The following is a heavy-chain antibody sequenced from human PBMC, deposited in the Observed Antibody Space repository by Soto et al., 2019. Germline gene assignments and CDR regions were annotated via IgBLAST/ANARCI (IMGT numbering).Heavy chain of an antibody. D-gene: IGHD3-3*01. CDR3: ARDRGKYYDFWSGYRDTYYYYGMDV. CDR2: INPNSGGT. Sequence: QVQLVQSGAEVKKPGASVKVSCKASGYTFTGYYMHWVRQAPGQGLEWMGWINPNSGGTNYAQKFQGWVTMTRDTSISTAYMELSRLRSDDTAVYYCARDRGKYYDFWSGYRDTYYYYGMDVWGQGTTVTVSS. CDR1: GYTFTGYY. J-gene: IGHJ6*02. V-gene: IGHV1-2*04.